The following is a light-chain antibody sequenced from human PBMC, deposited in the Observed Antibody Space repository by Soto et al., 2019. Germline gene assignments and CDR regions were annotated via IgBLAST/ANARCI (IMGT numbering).Light chain of an antibody. CDR3: QQYYSTPRT. Sequence: DIVMTQSPDSLAVSLGERATINCKSSQSVLSSSNNKNYLAWYQQKPGQPPKLLIYWASTRESGVPDRFSGSGSGTDFTLTIGSLQAEDVAVYYCQQYYSTPRTLGQGTKVEVK. V-gene: IGKV4-1*01. CDR2: WAS. J-gene: IGKJ1*01. CDR1: QSVLSSSNNKNY.